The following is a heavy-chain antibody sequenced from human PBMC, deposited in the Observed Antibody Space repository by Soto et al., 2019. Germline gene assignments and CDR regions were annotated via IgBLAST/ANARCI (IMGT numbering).Heavy chain of an antibody. CDR2: MNKDGSEK. CDR1: GFTFSSYS. V-gene: IGHV3-7*03. CDR3: VRDILAPGSFLYFDY. J-gene: IGHJ4*02. D-gene: IGHD2-8*02. Sequence: GGSLRLSCAASGFTFSSYSMNWVRQAPGKGLEWVANMNKDGSEKYYVDSVKGRFFISRDNTENSLYLEVSSLRADDTAVYYCVRDILAPGSFLYFDYWGQGTLVTVSS.